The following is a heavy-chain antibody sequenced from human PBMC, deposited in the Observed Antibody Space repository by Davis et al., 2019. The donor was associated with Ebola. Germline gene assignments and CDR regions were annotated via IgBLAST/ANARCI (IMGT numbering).Heavy chain of an antibody. D-gene: IGHD6-19*01. CDR1: GDSVSSGG. J-gene: IGHJ6*02. V-gene: IGHV6-1*01. CDR2: TYYNSKWYK. CDR3: ARGWFKSGMDV. Sequence: PSETLSLTCAISGDSVSSGGWNWIRQSPSRGLEWLGRTYYNSKWYKDYAVAVKSRITINPDTSTNQFSLQLNSVTPEDTAVYYCARGWFKSGMDVWGQGTTVTVSS.